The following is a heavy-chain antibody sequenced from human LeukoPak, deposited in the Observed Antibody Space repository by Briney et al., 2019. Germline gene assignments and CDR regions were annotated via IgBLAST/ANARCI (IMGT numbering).Heavy chain of an antibody. CDR1: GFTFSNYV. J-gene: IGHJ4*02. CDR3: ASRTYYDTDPSKEY. Sequence: GGSLRLSCAASGFTFSNYVMNWVRQAPGKGLEWVSGISGSGDSTYYADSVKGRFTISRDNSKNTLYLQMNSLRAEDTAVYYCASRTYYDTDPSKEYWGQGTLVTVSS. V-gene: IGHV3-23*01. D-gene: IGHD3-22*01. CDR2: ISGSGDST.